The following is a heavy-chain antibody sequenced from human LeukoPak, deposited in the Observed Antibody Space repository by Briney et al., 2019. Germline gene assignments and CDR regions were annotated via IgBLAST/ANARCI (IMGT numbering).Heavy chain of an antibody. J-gene: IGHJ5*02. CDR2: IYYSGST. CDR1: GGSISSYY. CDR3: ARGAVVEKEHWFDP. D-gene: IGHD4-23*01. V-gene: IGHV4-59*01. Sequence: PSETPSLTCTVSGGSISSYYWSWIRQPPGKGLEWIGYIYYSGSTNYNPSLKSRVTISVDTSKNQFSLKLSSVTAADTAVYYCARGAVVEKEHWFDPWGQGTLVTVSS.